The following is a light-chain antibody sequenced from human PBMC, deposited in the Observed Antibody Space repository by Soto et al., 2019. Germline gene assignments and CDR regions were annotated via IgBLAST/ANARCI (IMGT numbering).Light chain of an antibody. J-gene: IGLJ3*02. V-gene: IGLV2-14*01. CDR2: DVN. CDR3: SSFTSSSTVL. CDR1: SSDVGGYDY. Sequence: QSVLTQPASVSGSPGQSITISCTGTSSDVGGYDYVSWYQHHPGKAPKLMIYDVNNRPSGISTRFSGSKSGNTASLTISGLQGEDEADYYCSSFTSSSTVLFGGGTKLTVL.